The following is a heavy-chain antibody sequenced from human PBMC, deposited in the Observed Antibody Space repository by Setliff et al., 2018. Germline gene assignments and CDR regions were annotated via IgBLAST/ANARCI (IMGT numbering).Heavy chain of an antibody. Sequence: SVKVSCKASGYTFTSYDINWMRQASGQGLEWMGGIIPIFGTANYAQKFQGRVTITADESTSTAYMELSSLRSEDTAVYYCARVYNPLYHNWFDPWGQGTLVTVSS. CDR2: IIPIFGTA. J-gene: IGHJ5*02. CDR1: GYTFTSYD. V-gene: IGHV1-69*13. D-gene: IGHD1-1*01. CDR3: ARVYNPLYHNWFDP.